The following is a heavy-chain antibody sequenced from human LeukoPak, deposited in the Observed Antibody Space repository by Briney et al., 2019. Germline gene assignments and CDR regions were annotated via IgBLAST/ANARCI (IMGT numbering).Heavy chain of an antibody. J-gene: IGHJ4*02. CDR1: GFTFSSYA. D-gene: IGHD3-10*01. CDR3: ARATHYYGSGSSGDY. Sequence: GGSLRLSCAASGFTFSSYAMSWVRQAPGKGLEWVSAISGSGGSTYYADSVKGRFTISRDNSKNTLYLQMNSLRAEDTAVYYCARATHYYGSGSSGDYWGQGTLVTVSS. CDR2: ISGSGGST. V-gene: IGHV3-23*01.